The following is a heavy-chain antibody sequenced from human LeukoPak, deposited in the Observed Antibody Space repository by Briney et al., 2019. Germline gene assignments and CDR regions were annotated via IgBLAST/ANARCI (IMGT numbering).Heavy chain of an antibody. J-gene: IGHJ4*02. CDR1: GFTFDDYA. Sequence: GGSLRLSCAASGFTFDDYAMHWVRQAPGKGLEWVSGISWNSGSIGYADSVKGRFTISRDNAKNSLYLQMNSLRAEDTALYYCAKDIDSYGYSGVDYWGQGTLVTVSS. V-gene: IGHV3-9*01. CDR3: AKDIDSYGYSGVDY. D-gene: IGHD5-18*01. CDR2: ISWNSGSI.